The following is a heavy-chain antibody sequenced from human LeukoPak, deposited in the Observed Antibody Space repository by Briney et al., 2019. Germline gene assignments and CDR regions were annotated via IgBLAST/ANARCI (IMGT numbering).Heavy chain of an antibody. CDR3: AKRNYYLDY. CDR1: GFPVSSNY. J-gene: IGHJ4*02. Sequence: GGSLRLSCADSGFPVSSNYMSWVRQAPGKGLEWVSVIYSGGSTYYADSVKGRFTISRDKSKNTLYLQMNSLRAGDTAVYFCAKRNYYLDYWGQGTLVTVPS. CDR2: IYSGGST. V-gene: IGHV3-66*01.